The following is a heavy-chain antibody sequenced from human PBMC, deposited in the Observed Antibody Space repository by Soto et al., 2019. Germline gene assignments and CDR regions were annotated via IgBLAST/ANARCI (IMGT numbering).Heavy chain of an antibody. V-gene: IGHV1-3*01. D-gene: IGHD2-2*01. CDR1: GYTFTSYA. J-gene: IGHJ3*02. CDR2: INAGNGNT. Sequence: QVQLVQSGAELKKPGASVKVSCKASGYTFTSYAMHWVRQAPGQRLEWMGWINAGNGNTKYSQKFQGRVTITRDTSARTAYVELSSLRSEETAVYYCARAGYCSSTSCSDAFDIWGQGTMVTVSS. CDR3: ARAGYCSSTSCSDAFDI.